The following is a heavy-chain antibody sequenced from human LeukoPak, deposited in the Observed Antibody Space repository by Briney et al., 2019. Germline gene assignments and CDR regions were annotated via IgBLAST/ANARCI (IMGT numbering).Heavy chain of an antibody. V-gene: IGHV1-2*02. D-gene: IGHD3-22*01. J-gene: IGHJ4*02. CDR1: GYTFTDYY. CDR3: AIEVYYHDSNSFVY. Sequence: GASVKVSCKASGYTFTDYYMHWVRQAPGQGLEWMGWINPNSGGTHYIQKFQDRVTMTRDTSISTAYMELSSLRSDDTAMYYCAIEVYYHDSNSFVYWGQGTLVTVSS. CDR2: INPNSGGT.